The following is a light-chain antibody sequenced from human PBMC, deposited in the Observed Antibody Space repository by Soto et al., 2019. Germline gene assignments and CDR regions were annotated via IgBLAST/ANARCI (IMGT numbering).Light chain of an antibody. Sequence: EIVLTQSPGTLSLSPGETATLSCRASQRVSNSYLAWYQTKPGQAPRLLIYGASSRAAGIPDRFSGSGSGTDFTLTISRLEPEDFAVYFCQRYGGSPPFTFGQGTKVEI. J-gene: IGKJ2*01. CDR2: GAS. V-gene: IGKV3-20*01. CDR3: QRYGGSPPFT. CDR1: QRVSNSY.